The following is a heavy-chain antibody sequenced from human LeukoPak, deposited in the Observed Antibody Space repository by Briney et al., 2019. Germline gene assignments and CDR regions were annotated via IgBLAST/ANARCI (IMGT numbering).Heavy chain of an antibody. CDR3: ARDERYDSSGYPFDY. J-gene: IGHJ4*02. Sequence: ASLNVSCKASGYTFTGYFIHWVRQAPGQGLEWMGWINPSNGGTKYAQKFQDRVTMTRDTSISTAYMELSRLRSDDTAVYYCARDERYDSSGYPFDYWGQGTLVTVSS. D-gene: IGHD3-22*01. CDR2: INPSNGGT. V-gene: IGHV1-2*02. CDR1: GYTFTGYF.